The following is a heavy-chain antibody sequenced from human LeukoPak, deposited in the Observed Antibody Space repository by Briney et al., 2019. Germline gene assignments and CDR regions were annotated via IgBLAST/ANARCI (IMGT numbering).Heavy chain of an antibody. J-gene: IGHJ4*02. CDR2: INHSGST. D-gene: IGHD6-19*01. Sequence: PSETLSLTCAVYGGSFSGYYWSWIRQPPGKGLEWIGEINHSGSTNYNPSLKSRVTISVDTSKNQFSLKLSSVTAADTAVYYCARVKTRGYSSGSPFDYWGQGTLVTVSS. V-gene: IGHV4-34*01. CDR1: GGSFSGYY. CDR3: ARVKTRGYSSGSPFDY.